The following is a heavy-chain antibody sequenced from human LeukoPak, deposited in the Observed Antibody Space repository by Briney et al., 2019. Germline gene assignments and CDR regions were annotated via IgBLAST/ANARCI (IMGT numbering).Heavy chain of an antibody. D-gene: IGHD2-15*01. CDR1: GFTFTSYS. Sequence: GGSLRLSCAASGFTFTSYSMNWVRQAPGKGLEWVSTISGGGGSTYYADSVKGRFTISRDNSKNTLYLQVNSLRAEDTAVYYCARRGCSGGSCYWFDPWGQGTLVTVSS. CDR2: ISGGGGST. V-gene: IGHV3-23*01. J-gene: IGHJ5*02. CDR3: ARRGCSGGSCYWFDP.